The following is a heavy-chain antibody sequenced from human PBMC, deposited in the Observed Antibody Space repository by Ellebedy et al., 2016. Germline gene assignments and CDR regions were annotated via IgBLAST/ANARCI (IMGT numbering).Heavy chain of an antibody. CDR1: GLTVSSFF. Sequence: GGSLRLXXRTSGLTVSSFFMGWVRQAPGKGLEWVSTMRGDGAKTHLADSVKGRFTMSRDNSRNTVFLLMNSLRAEDTAVYYCYYGHYSGSWGQGTLVTVSS. D-gene: IGHD4-17*01. V-gene: IGHV3-23*01. CDR3: YYGHYSGS. J-gene: IGHJ4*02. CDR2: MRGDGAKT.